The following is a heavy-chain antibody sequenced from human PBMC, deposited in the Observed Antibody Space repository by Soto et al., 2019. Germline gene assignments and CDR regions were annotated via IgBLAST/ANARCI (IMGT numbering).Heavy chain of an antibody. CDR3: ATVPSP. CDR1: GESLSSGGYY. Sequence: SETLSLTCNVSGESLSSGGYYWSWIRQHPGKGLEWIGYIYHSGSTYYNPSLKSRVTISVDRSKNQFSLKLSSVAAADTAVYYCATVPSPWGQGTLVTVSS. V-gene: IGHV4-30-2*01. J-gene: IGHJ5*02. CDR2: IYHSGST.